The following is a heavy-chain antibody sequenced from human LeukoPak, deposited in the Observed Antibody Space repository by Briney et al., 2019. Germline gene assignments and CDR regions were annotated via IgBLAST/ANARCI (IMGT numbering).Heavy chain of an antibody. J-gene: IGHJ4*02. D-gene: IGHD3-22*01. Sequence: ASVKVSCKASGYTFTTYDINWVRQAPGQGLEWMGIINPSGGSTSYAQKFQGRVTMTRDTSTSTVYMELSSLRSEDTAVYYCARDQDDSSGYYYGSLGYWGQGTLVTVSS. CDR3: ARDQDDSSGYYYGSLGY. CDR2: INPSGGST. CDR1: GYTFTTYD. V-gene: IGHV1-46*01.